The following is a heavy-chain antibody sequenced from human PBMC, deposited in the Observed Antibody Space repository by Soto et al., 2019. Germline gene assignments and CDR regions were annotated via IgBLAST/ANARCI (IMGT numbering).Heavy chain of an antibody. D-gene: IGHD3-3*01. Sequence: SETLSLTCTVSGGSISSYYWSWIRQPPGKGLEWIGYIYYSGSTNYNPSLKSRVTISVDTSKNQFSLKLSSVTAADTAVYYCARNGFWSGYPYYYYMDVWGKGTTVTVSS. J-gene: IGHJ6*03. CDR1: GGSISSYY. CDR2: IYYSGST. V-gene: IGHV4-59*01. CDR3: ARNGFWSGYPYYYYMDV.